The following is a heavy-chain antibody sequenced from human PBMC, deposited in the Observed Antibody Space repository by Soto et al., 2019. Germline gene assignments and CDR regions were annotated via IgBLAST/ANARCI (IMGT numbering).Heavy chain of an antibody. Sequence: SVKVSCKASGGTFSSYTISWVRQAPGQGLEWMGRIIPILGIANYAQKFQGRVTITADKSTSTANMELSSLRSEDTAVYYCARLDGSGLEKDYWGQGTLVTVSS. D-gene: IGHD3-10*01. CDR1: GGTFSSYT. CDR3: ARLDGSGLEKDY. V-gene: IGHV1-69*02. CDR2: IIPILGIA. J-gene: IGHJ4*02.